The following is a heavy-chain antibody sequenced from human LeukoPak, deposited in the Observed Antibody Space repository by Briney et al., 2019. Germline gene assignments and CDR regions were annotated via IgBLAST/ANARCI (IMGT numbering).Heavy chain of an antibody. D-gene: IGHD5/OR15-5a*01. Sequence: GRSLRLSCAASGFTFDDYAMHWVRQAPGKGLEWVSLISGDGGSTYYADSVKGRFTISRDNSKNSLYLQMNSLRTEDTALYYCAKDMVYLYYYYYYGMDVWGQGTTVIVSS. J-gene: IGHJ6*02. CDR1: GFTFDDYA. V-gene: IGHV3-43*02. CDR2: ISGDGGST. CDR3: AKDMVYLYYYYYYGMDV.